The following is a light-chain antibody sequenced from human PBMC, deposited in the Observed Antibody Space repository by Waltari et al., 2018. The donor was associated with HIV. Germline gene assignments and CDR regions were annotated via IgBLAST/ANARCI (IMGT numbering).Light chain of an antibody. CDR2: DVN. CDR3: CAYAGTSTIV. J-gene: IGLJ2*01. V-gene: IGLV2-23*02. Sequence: QSALTQPASVSGSPGQSITISCTGPLTPGGYNTITYYAYVSCYQHLPGKAPKLIISDVNKRPSGVSNRFSGYKSGNTASLVISGLQAEDEGDYYCCAYAGTSTIVFGGGTKLTVL. CDR1: LTPGGYNTITYYAY.